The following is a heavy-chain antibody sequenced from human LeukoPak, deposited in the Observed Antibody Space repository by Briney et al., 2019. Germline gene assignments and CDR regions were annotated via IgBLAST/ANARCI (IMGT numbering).Heavy chain of an antibody. J-gene: IGHJ5*02. Sequence: VGSLRLSCAASGFSFTDSAVSWVRHSPGEGLRWVSSISDTGGRTYYADSVKGRFAITRDNSRNTVTLQMNSLTPGDTARYYCAKGGQDFDFWRFDLWGQGILVTVSS. D-gene: IGHD3-3*01. V-gene: IGHV3-23*01. CDR3: AKGGQDFDFWRFDL. CDR2: ISDTGGRT. CDR1: GFSFTDSA.